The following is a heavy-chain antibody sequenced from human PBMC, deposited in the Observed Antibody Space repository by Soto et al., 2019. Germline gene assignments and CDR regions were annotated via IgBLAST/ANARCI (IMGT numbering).Heavy chain of an antibody. CDR2: TRNKVNRYTT. D-gene: IGHD6-13*01. V-gene: IGHV3-72*01. Sequence: EVQLVESGGGLVQPGGSLRLSCAASGFTFSDHYMDWVRQAPGKGLEWVGRTRNKVNRYTTEYAASVKDRFTVSRDDSKNSLYLQMNSLKTEDTAVYYCTRVRSSSWGLDASDIWGLGTMVTVSS. CDR1: GFTFSDHY. J-gene: IGHJ3*02. CDR3: TRVRSSSWGLDASDI.